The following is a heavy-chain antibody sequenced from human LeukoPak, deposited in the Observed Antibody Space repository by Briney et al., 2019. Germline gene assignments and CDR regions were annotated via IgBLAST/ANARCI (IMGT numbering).Heavy chain of an antibody. CDR3: ATVPDSRTPAAVFDY. CDR2: MNPNSGNT. D-gene: IGHD6-13*01. J-gene: IGHJ4*02. V-gene: IGHV1-8*01. Sequence: ASVKVSCKASGYTFTSYDINWVRQATGQGLEWMGWMNPNSGNTGYAQKFQGRVTMTRNTSISTAYMELSSLRSEDTAVYYCATVPDSRTPAAVFDYWGQGTLVTVSS. CDR1: GYTFTSYD.